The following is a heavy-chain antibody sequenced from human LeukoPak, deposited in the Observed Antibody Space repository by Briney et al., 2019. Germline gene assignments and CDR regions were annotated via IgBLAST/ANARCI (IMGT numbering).Heavy chain of an antibody. CDR3: ARAPLDSSGNHWGVWFDP. CDR2: IYPGHSDT. V-gene: IGHV5-51*01. CDR1: GYSFSSYW. Sequence: GESLKISCKGSGYSFSSYWIGWVRQMPGKGLEWMGIIYPGHSDTKYSPSFQGQVTMSADRSINTAYLQWSSLKAPDTAIYYCARAPLDSSGNHWGVWFDPWGQGTLVTVSS. J-gene: IGHJ5*02. D-gene: IGHD3-22*01.